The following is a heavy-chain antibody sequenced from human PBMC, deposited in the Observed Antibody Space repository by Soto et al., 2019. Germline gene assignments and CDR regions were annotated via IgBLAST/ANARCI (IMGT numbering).Heavy chain of an antibody. CDR2: ISYDGSKK. CDR3: AKDLRMETAATPNSDLDY. Sequence: VQLVESGGGVVQPGRSLRLSCAASGFTFSSYGMYWVRQAPGKGLEWVAVISYDGSKKYYGDSVKGRFTVSRDTSKNTLYLQMNSLRAEDTAVYYCAKDLRMETAATPNSDLDYWGQGTLVTVSS. D-gene: IGHD6-25*01. V-gene: IGHV3-30*18. CDR1: GFTFSSYG. J-gene: IGHJ4*02.